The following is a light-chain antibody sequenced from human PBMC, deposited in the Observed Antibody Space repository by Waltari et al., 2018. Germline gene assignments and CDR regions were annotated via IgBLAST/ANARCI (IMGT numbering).Light chain of an antibody. J-gene: IGLJ1*01. CDR3: AAWDDSLRAKFV. CDR1: SPTAGSNY. CDR2: RND. V-gene: IGLV1-47*01. Sequence: QSVLTQPPSASGTPGQRATISCSGSSPTAGSNYVYWYHQLPGTAPKLPIYRNDHRPSVGPERFSASTSGTLASLAISGLRSEDEADYYCAAWDDSLRAKFVFGTGTKVTVL.